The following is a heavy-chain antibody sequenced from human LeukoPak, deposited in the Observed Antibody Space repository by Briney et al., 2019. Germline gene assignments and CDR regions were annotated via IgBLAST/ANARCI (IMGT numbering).Heavy chain of an antibody. CDR2: IDSSGNT. D-gene: IGHD6-13*01. CDR3: ARDPVVASPGPFYYHYMDV. V-gene: IGHV3-53*01. J-gene: IGHJ6*03. CDR1: GFAVSSNY. Sequence: PGGSLRLSCAASGFAVSSNYMSWVRQPPGKGLEWLSLIDSSGNTFYADSVKGRSTISRDYLKNTLFLQMNSLRAEDTALYYCARDPVVASPGPFYYHYMDVWGKGTTVTVSS.